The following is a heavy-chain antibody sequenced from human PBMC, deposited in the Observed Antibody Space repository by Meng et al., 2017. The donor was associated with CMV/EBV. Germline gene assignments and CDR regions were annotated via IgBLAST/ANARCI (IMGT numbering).Heavy chain of an antibody. V-gene: IGHV3-30*04. CDR3: ARDQGDGMDV. CDR1: GFTFSSYA. D-gene: IGHD3-16*01. Sequence: GESLKISCAASGFTFSSYAMHWVRQAPGKGLEWVAVISYDGSNKYYADSVKGRFTISRDNSKSTLYLQMNSLRAEDTAVYYCARDQGDGMDVWGQGTTVTVSS. CDR2: ISYDGSNK. J-gene: IGHJ6*02.